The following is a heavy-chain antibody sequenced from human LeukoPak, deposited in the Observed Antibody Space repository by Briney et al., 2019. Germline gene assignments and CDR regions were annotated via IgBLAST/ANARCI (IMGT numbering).Heavy chain of an antibody. J-gene: IGHJ5*02. CDR1: GGSISGYY. V-gene: IGHV4-59*01. CDR3: VRGKAAAGAIWFDP. Sequence: SETLSLTCTVSGGSISGYYWTWIRQPPGKGLEWIGCIYSSVSTSYKPSLKSRITISVDTSKNQFSLNLSSVTAADTAVYYCVRGKAAAGAIWFDPWGQGTLVTVSS. D-gene: IGHD6-13*01. CDR2: IYSSVST.